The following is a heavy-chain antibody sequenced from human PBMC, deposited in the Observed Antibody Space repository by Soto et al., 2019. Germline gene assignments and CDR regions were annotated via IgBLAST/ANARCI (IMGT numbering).Heavy chain of an antibody. CDR3: AKADSGANYYFDY. V-gene: IGHV3-23*01. Sequence: GGSLRLSCAASGFTFSSYAMSWVRQAPGKGLEWVSAISGSGGSTYYADSVKGRVTIARENSKNKLYLQMNSMRAEDTAVYSCAKADSGANYYFDYWGQGTLVTVSS. D-gene: IGHD4-17*01. CDR1: GFTFSSYA. J-gene: IGHJ4*02. CDR2: ISGSGGST.